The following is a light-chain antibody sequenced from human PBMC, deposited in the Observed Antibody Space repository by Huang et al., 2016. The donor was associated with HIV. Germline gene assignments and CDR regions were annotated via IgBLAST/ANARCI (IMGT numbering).Light chain of an antibody. CDR1: LSVSTN. Sequence: ERVMTQSPATVSLSPGERATLSCRASLSVSTNLAWYQQRPGQAPRLLIYGASTRATGIPARFSGGGSGAEFTLTISSLQSEDFAVYYCQQYDNWPLTFGGGTKVRIK. CDR2: GAS. J-gene: IGKJ4*01. V-gene: IGKV3-15*01. CDR3: QQYDNWPLT.